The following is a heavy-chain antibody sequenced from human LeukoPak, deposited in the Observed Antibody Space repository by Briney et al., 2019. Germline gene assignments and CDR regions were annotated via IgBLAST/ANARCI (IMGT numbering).Heavy chain of an antibody. CDR2: IYITGST. CDR1: SGSFSSYY. D-gene: IGHD3-22*01. CDR3: ARGRGYYQDY. J-gene: IGHJ4*02. V-gene: IGHV4-4*07. Sequence: SETLSLTCTVSSGSFSSYYWNWIRQPAGKGLEWIGRIYITGSTNYNPSLKSRVTMSVDTSKNQFSLNLSSVTAANTAVYYCARGRGYYQDYWGQGTLATVSS.